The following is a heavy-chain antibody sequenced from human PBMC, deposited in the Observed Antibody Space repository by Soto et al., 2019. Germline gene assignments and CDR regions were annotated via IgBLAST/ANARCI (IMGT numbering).Heavy chain of an antibody. D-gene: IGHD2-2*01. V-gene: IGHV1-18*01. CDR2: ISAYNGNT. CDR3: ARDPVVPAAKMYYYGMDV. J-gene: IGHJ6*02. Sequence: ASVKVSCKASGYTFTSYGISWVRQAPGQGLEWMGWISAYNGNTNYAQKLQGRVTMTTDTSTSTAYMELRSLRSDDTAVYYCARDPVVPAAKMYYYGMDVWGQGTTVTVSS. CDR1: GYTFTSYG.